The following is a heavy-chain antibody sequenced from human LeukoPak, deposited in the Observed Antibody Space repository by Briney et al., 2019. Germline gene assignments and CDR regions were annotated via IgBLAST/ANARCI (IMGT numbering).Heavy chain of an antibody. J-gene: IGHJ4*02. CDR3: ARDEGYCSSASCSAELDY. CDR2: INPNSGGT. V-gene: IGHV1-2*02. Sequence: ASVKVSCKASGYTFTGYYMHWVRQAPGQGLEWMGWINPNSGGTNYAQKFQGRVTMTRDTSISTAYMELSRLRSDDTAVYYCARDEGYCSSASCSAELDYWGQGMLVTVSS. D-gene: IGHD2-2*01. CDR1: GYTFTGYY.